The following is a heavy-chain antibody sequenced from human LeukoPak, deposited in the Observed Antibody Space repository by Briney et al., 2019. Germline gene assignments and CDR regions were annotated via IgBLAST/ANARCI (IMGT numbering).Heavy chain of an antibody. CDR1: GGSISSYY. V-gene: IGHV4-59*01. CDR2: IYYSGST. D-gene: IGHD5-12*01. Sequence: SETLSLTCTFSGGSISSYYWSWIRQPPGKGLEWIGYIYYSGSTNYNPSLKSRVTISVDTSKNQFSLKLSSVTAADTAVYYCATDIVATTRNYYYYYMDVWGKGTTVTVSS. J-gene: IGHJ6*03. CDR3: ATDIVATTRNYYYYYMDV.